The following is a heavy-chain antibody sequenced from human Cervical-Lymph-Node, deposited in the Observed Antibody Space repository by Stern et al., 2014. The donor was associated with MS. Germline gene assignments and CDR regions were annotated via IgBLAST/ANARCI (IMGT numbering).Heavy chain of an antibody. CDR1: GFSFGTSW. CDR2: IRQDGYDK. CDR3: ARDRRAFLDY. D-gene: IGHD2/OR15-2a*01. V-gene: IGHV3-7*01. Sequence: EVQLVQSGGGLVQTGGSLRLSCVASGFSFGTSWMSWVRQPPGRGLEWVANIRQDGYDKFYVDSVKGRFTISRDNARNSLYLQMNSLTVADTAVYYCARDRRAFLDYWGQGTHVAVSS. J-gene: IGHJ4*02.